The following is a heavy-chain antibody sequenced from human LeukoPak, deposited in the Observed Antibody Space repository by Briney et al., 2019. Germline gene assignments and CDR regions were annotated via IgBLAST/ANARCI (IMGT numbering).Heavy chain of an antibody. Sequence: GGSLRLSCAASGLTFSDHYMSWIRQAPGKGLEWVSYVSGRSSGIYYADSVKGRFTISRDNAKNSLFLQMKSLSAEDTAVYYCARGLLGATNAFDFWGQGTMVTVSS. D-gene: IGHD1-26*01. CDR3: ARGLLGATNAFDF. CDR1: GLTFSDHY. J-gene: IGHJ3*01. CDR2: VSGRSSGI. V-gene: IGHV3-11*01.